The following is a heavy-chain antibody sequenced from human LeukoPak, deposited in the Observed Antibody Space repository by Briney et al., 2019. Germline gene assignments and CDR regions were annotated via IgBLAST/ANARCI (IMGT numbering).Heavy chain of an antibody. CDR3: TRLGTYNTYDAFDL. CDR1: GGSISRSTFY. CDR2: IYYTGNT. V-gene: IGHV4-39*01. D-gene: IGHD1-14*01. J-gene: IGHJ3*01. Sequence: SSETLSLTCTVSGGSISRSTFYWGWIRQSPGKGLEYIGCIYYTGNTHDNPSLQSRVIISVDTSTNQVSLKLSSVTAADTAVYYCTRLGTYNTYDAFDLWGQGTMDTVSS.